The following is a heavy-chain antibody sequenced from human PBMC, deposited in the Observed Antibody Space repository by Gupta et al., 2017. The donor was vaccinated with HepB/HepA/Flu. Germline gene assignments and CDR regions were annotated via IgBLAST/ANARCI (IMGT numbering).Heavy chain of an antibody. Sequence: EVHLVESGGALVRPGGSLSPSWEASGFNFNNTTMHWVRKSPGKGLVWMSRINRDGTTTSYADSVKGRFTISRDNAKKKMDLQMNSLRAEDTAVYYCVREIRTAMITRDGLDIWGQGTMVTVSS. V-gene: IGHV3-74*01. CDR1: GFNFNNTT. CDR2: INRDGTTT. CDR3: VREIRTAMITRDGLDI. J-gene: IGHJ3*02. D-gene: IGHD5-18*01.